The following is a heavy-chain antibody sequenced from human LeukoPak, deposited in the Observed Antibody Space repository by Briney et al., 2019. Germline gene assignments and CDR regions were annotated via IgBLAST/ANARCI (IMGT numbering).Heavy chain of an antibody. CDR2: ISSSGSTI. CDR1: GLTFSDYY. Sequence: PGGSLRLSCAASGLTFSDYYMSWIRQAPGKGLEWVSYISSSGSTIYYADSVKGRFTISRDNAKNSLYLQMSSLRAEDTAVYYCAGYVVVAATDYSWFDPWGQGTLVTVSS. J-gene: IGHJ5*02. CDR3: AGYVVVAATDYSWFDP. V-gene: IGHV3-11*04. D-gene: IGHD2-15*01.